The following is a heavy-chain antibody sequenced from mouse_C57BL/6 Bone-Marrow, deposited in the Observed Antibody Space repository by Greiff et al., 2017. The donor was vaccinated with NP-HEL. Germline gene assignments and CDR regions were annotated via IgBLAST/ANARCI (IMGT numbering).Heavy chain of an antibody. CDR3: ARREAGYYPFAY. D-gene: IGHD2-3*01. CDR2: IWSGGST. Sequence: VKLMESGPGLVQPSQRLSITCTVSGFSLTSYGVHWVRQSPGKGLEWLGVIWSGGSTDYNAAFISRLSISKDNSKSQVFFKMNSLQADDTAIYYCARREAGYYPFAYWGQGTLVTVSA. CDR1: GFSLTSYG. V-gene: IGHV2-2*01. J-gene: IGHJ3*01.